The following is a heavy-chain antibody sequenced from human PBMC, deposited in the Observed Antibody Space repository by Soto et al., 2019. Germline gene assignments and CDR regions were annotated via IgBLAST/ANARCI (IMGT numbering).Heavy chain of an antibody. V-gene: IGHV1-69*13. CDR3: ARVVDYYDRSVDD. Sequence: SVKVSCKASGGTFSSYAIIWVRQAPGQGLEWMGGIIPIFGTANYAQKFQGRVTITADESTSTAYMELSSLRSEDTAVYYCARVVDYYDRSVDDWGQGTLVTVSS. D-gene: IGHD3-22*01. CDR1: GGTFSSYA. CDR2: IIPIFGTA. J-gene: IGHJ4*02.